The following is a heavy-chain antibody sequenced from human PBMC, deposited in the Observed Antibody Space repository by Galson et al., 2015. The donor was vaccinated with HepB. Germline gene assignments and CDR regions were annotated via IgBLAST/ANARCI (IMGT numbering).Heavy chain of an antibody. V-gene: IGHV4-34*01. CDR2: INHSGST. CDR3: ARGRMGIAVAGVLYYYGMDV. D-gene: IGHD6-19*01. CDR1: GGSFSGYY. Sequence: DTLSLTCAVYGGSFSGYYWSWIRQPPGKGPEWIGEINHSGSTNYNPSLKSRVTISVDTSKNQFSLKLSSVTAADTAVYYCARGRMGIAVAGVLYYYGMDVWGQGTTVTVSS. J-gene: IGHJ6*02.